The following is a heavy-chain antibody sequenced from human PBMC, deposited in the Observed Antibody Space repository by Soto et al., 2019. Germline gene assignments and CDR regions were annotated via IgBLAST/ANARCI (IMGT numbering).Heavy chain of an antibody. CDR1: GGSFSGYY. V-gene: IGHV4-34*01. CDR2: INHSGST. CDR3: ARVKDFGDLFDS. D-gene: IGHD4-17*01. Sequence: PSETLSLTCAVYGGSFSGYYWSWIRQPPGKGLEWIGEINHSGSTNYNPSLKSRVTISVDTSKNQFSLKLSSVTAADTAVYYCARVKDFGDLFDSWGQGTLVTVS. J-gene: IGHJ4*02.